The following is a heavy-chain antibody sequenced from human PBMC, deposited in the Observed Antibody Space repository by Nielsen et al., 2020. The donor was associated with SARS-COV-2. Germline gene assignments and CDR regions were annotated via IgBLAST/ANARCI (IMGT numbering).Heavy chain of an antibody. CDR2: ISGNSDSA. V-gene: IGHV1-18*01. J-gene: IGHJ5*02. D-gene: IGHD3-22*01. CDR1: GNAFTSHP. CDR3: ASSAPPSGFNWFDP. Sequence: ASVKVSCKASGNAFTSHPIHWVRQAPGQGLEWMGWISGNSDSAKYVKKFLGRVIMTTDTSTSTAYLEVRSLRSDDTAVYYCASSAPPSGFNWFDPWGQGTLVTVSS.